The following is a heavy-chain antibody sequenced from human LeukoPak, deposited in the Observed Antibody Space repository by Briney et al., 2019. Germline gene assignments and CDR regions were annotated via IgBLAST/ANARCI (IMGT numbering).Heavy chain of an antibody. D-gene: IGHD2-15*01. CDR1: GFTFSSYS. Sequence: GGSLRLSRAASGFTFSSYSMNWVRQAPGKGLEWVSYISSSSSTIYYADSVKGRFTISRDNAKNSLYLQMNSLRAEDTAVYYCAREGSGYDYWGQGTLVTVSS. CDR3: AREGSGYDY. J-gene: IGHJ4*02. V-gene: IGHV3-48*04. CDR2: ISSSSSTI.